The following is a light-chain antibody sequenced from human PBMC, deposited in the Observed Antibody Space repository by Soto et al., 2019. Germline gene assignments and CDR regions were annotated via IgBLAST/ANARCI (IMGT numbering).Light chain of an antibody. CDR3: QHFGGSSYT. CDR2: GAS. CDR1: QSVNSNY. V-gene: IGKV3-20*01. Sequence: DIVLTQSPGTLSLSPGETATLSCRASQSVNSNYLAWYQKKPGQAPRLLIYGASARATGIPDRFSGSGSGTDFTLAISRLEPEDFAVYYCQHFGGSSYTFGQGTKLEIK. J-gene: IGKJ2*01.